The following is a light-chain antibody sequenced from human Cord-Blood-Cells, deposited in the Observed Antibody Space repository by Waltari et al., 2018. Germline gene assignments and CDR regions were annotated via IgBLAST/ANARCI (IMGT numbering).Light chain of an antibody. J-gene: IGKJ1*01. CDR1: QSVLYSSNNKNY. Sequence: DIVMTQSPDSLAVSLGERATINCKSSQSVLYSSNNKNYLAWYQQKPVQPPKLLIYWASTRESGVPDRFSGGGSGTDFTLTISSLQAEDVAVYYCQQYYSTPPTFGQGTKVEIK. V-gene: IGKV4-1*01. CDR2: WAS. CDR3: QQYYSTPPT.